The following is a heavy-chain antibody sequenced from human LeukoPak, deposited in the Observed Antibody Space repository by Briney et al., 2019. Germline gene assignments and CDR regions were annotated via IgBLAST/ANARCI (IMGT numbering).Heavy chain of an antibody. D-gene: IGHD3-16*01. CDR1: GGSIGSHY. CDR3: ARGGVLKSVDY. J-gene: IGHJ4*02. V-gene: IGHV4-59*11. Sequence: SQTLSLTCTVSGGSIGSHYWTWIRQTPGKGLEWIGYVYDIGSTKYNPSLKSRVTISVDTSKNQFSLRLSSVTAADTAVYYCARGGVLKSVDYWGQGTLVAVSS. CDR2: VYDIGST.